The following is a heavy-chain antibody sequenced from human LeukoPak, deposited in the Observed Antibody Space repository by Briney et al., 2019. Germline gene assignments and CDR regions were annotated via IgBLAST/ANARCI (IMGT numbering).Heavy chain of an antibody. Sequence: GGSLRLSCAASGFSVSNNYMSWVRQAPGKGLEWVSVIYTTGITYYADSVKDRFTFSRHNSDNTLYLQMNSLRAEDTAVYYCARGVGIYNYFDYWGQGTLVTVSS. V-gene: IGHV3-53*04. CDR1: GFSVSNNY. CDR3: ARGVGIYNYFDY. CDR2: IYTTGIT. J-gene: IGHJ4*02. D-gene: IGHD1-26*01.